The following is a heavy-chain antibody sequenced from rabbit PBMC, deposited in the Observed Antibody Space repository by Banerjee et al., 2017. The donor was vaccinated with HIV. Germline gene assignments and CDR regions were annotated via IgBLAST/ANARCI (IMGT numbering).Heavy chain of an antibody. CDR3: ARSVVAGVSL. CDR1: GFSFSSSYY. V-gene: IGHV1S40*01. Sequence: QSLEESGGDLVKPGASLTLTCTASGFSFSSSYYMCWVRQAPGKGLEWIACITAGSITYYASWAKGRFTISKTSSTTVTLQLTSLTAADTATYFCARSVVAGVSLWGQGTLVTVS. CDR2: ITAGSIT. J-gene: IGHJ3*01. D-gene: IGHD4-1*01.